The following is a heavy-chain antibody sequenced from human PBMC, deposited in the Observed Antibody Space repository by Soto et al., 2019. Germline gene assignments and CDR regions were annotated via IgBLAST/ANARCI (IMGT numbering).Heavy chain of an antibody. CDR1: GFTFSSYA. Sequence: QVQLVESGGGVVQPGRSLKLSCAASGFTFSSYAMHWVRQAPGKGLEWVAVISYDGSNKYYADSVKGRFTISRDNSKNTLYLQMNSLSAEDTAVYYCARIRSYGSGSYYTLGDYWGQGTLVTVSS. CDR3: ARIRSYGSGSYYTLGDY. J-gene: IGHJ4*02. CDR2: ISYDGSNK. V-gene: IGHV3-30-3*01. D-gene: IGHD3-10*01.